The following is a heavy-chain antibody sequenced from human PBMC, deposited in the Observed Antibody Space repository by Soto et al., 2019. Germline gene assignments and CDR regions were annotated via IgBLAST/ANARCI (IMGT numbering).Heavy chain of an antibody. Sequence: PSETLSLTCTVSGGSISSGGYYWSWIRQHPGKGLEWIGYIYYSGSTYYNPSLKSRVTISVDTSKNQFSLKLSSVTAADTAVYYCARGGGIVATFDYWGQGTLVTVSS. CDR3: ARGGGIVATFDY. J-gene: IGHJ4*02. V-gene: IGHV4-31*03. CDR1: GGSISSGGYY. CDR2: IYYSGST. D-gene: IGHD5-12*01.